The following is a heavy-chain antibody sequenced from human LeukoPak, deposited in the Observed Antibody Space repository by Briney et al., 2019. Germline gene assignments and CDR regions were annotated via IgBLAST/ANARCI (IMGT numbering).Heavy chain of an antibody. CDR1: PHTFTSYG. Sequence: ASVTLSCNVSPHTFTSYGCSWIRQAPGQGLEWMGWISAYNGNTNYAQKHQGRVTMTTDTFTPTPYMELRSLRCDDTAVYYWAGDLTGTLNYRAKGPLVTVSS. V-gene: IGHV1-18*01. CDR3: AGDLTGTLNY. J-gene: IGHJ4*02. D-gene: IGHD1-20*01. CDR2: ISAYNGNT.